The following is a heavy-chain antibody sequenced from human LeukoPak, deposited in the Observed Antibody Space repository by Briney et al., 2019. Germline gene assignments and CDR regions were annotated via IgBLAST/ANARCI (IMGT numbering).Heavy chain of an antibody. CDR3: VRGSGYSYGNWFDP. V-gene: IGHV3-11*01. Sequence: GGSLRLSCAASGFTFSDYYMSWIRQAPGKGLEWVSYISSSGSAIYYADSVKGRFTISRDNAKNSLYLQMNSLRAEDTAVYYCVRGSGYSYGNWFDPWGQGTLVTVSS. CDR1: GFTFSDYY. J-gene: IGHJ5*02. D-gene: IGHD5-18*01. CDR2: ISSSGSAI.